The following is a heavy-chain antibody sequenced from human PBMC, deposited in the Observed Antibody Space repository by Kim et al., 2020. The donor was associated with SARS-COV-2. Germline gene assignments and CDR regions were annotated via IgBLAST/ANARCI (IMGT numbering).Heavy chain of an antibody. CDR1: GLTFSNSW. Sequence: GGSLRLSCEVSGLTFSNSWLHWVRQAPGEGLLWVSRIGGNGAGIGYADSVKGRFTISRDNAKNTLYLQMTGLIAEDTAVYFCTHDFDLYTASWRQGTLVT. CDR3: THDFDLYTAS. CDR2: IGGNGAGI. D-gene: IGHD3-9*01. V-gene: IGHV3-74*01. J-gene: IGHJ5*02.